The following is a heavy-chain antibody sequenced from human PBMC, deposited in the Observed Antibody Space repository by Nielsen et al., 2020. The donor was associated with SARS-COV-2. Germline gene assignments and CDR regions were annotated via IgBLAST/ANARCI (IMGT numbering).Heavy chain of an antibody. J-gene: IGHJ6*02. CDR2: ISSSSSYI. D-gene: IGHD6-13*01. V-gene: IGHV3-21*04. CDR1: GFTFSSYS. Sequence: GESLKISCAASGFTFSSYSMNWVRQAPGKGLEWVSSISSSSSYIYYADSVKGRLTISRDNAKNSLYLQMNSLRAEDTALYYCAKDRAYSRTPRNQYGMDVWGQGTTVTVSS. CDR3: AKDRAYSRTPRNQYGMDV.